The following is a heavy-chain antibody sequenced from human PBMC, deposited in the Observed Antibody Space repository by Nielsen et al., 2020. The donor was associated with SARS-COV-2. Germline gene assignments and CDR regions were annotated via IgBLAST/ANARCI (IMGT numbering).Heavy chain of an antibody. CDR3: AREGGGIVVVTAMGSFDY. D-gene: IGHD2-21*02. J-gene: IGHJ4*02. CDR1: GFTFSSYA. CDR2: ISGSGGST. V-gene: IGHV3-23*01. Sequence: GGSLRLSCAASGFTFSSYAMSWVRQAPGKGLEWVSAISGSGGSTYYADSVKGRFTISRDNSKNTLYLQMNSLRAEDTAVYYCAREGGGIVVVTAMGSFDYWGQGTLVTVSS.